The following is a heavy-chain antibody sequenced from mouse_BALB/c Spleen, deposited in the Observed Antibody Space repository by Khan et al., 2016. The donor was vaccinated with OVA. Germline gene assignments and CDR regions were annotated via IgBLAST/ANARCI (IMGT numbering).Heavy chain of an antibody. V-gene: IGHV3-2*02. CDR2: ISYSGNT. CDR3: ARIYGGDFDY. Sequence: EVKLLESGPGLVKPSQSLSLTCTVTGYSITSDYAWNWIRQFPGNKLEWMGYISYSGNTKYNPSLKSRISITRDTSENQFFLQLNSVTIEDTATXYCARIYGGDFDYWGQGTTLTVSS. D-gene: IGHD1-1*01. CDR1: GYSITSDYA. J-gene: IGHJ2*01.